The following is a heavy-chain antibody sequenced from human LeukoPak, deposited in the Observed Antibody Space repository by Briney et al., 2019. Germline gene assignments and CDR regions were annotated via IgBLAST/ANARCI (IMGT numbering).Heavy chain of an antibody. CDR3: AREGYYDSSGYYYVFDY. CDR1: GFTFDDYT. CDR2: ISWDGGST. Sequence: GGSLRLSCAASGFTFDDYTMHWVRQAPGKGLEWVSLISWDGGSTYYADSVKGRFTISRDNSKNTLYLQMNSLRTEDTAVFYCAREGYYDSSGYYYVFDYWGQGTLVTVSS. D-gene: IGHD3-22*01. V-gene: IGHV3-43*01. J-gene: IGHJ4*02.